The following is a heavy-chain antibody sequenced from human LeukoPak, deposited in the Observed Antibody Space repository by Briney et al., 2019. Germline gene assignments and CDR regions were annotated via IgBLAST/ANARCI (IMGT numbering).Heavy chain of an antibody. CDR3: ARGEPFHDDSSGYPDY. V-gene: IGHV3-33*01. CDR2: IWYDGNTK. J-gene: IGHJ4*02. CDR1: GFSFSTYG. D-gene: IGHD3-22*01. Sequence: AGRSLRLSCAASGFSFSTYGMHWVRQAPGKGLEWVAVIWYDGNTKYYADSVKGRFTISRDKSKNTLYLQMNSLKPEDTAVYYFARGEPFHDDSSGYPDYWGQGTLVTVSS.